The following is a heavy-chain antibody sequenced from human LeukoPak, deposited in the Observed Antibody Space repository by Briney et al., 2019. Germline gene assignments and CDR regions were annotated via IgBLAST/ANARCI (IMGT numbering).Heavy chain of an antibody. CDR2: ISYDESNK. D-gene: IGHD3-3*01. CDR1: GFTFSSSA. V-gene: IGHV3-30*03. CDR3: ARDRGWSGGRPSDY. J-gene: IGHJ4*02. Sequence: GGSLRLSCAASGFTFSSSAMHWVRQAPGKGLEWVAVISYDESNKYYADSVKGRFTISRDNSKNTLYLKMNSLRAEDTVVYSCARDRGWSGGRPSDYWGQGTLVTVSS.